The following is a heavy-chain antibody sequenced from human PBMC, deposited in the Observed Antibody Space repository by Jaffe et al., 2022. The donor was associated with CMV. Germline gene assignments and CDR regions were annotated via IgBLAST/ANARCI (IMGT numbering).Heavy chain of an antibody. J-gene: IGHJ4*02. CDR3: ARVPIRTKGYYFDY. CDR1: GFTFSSYE. V-gene: IGHV3-48*03. D-gene: IGHD3-10*01. CDR2: ISSSGSTI. Sequence: EVQLVESGGGLVQPGGSLRLSCAASGFTFSSYEMNWVRQAPGKGLEWVSYISSSGSTIYYADSVKGRFTISRDNAKNSLYLQMNSLRAEDTAVYYCARVPIRTKGYYFDYWGQGTLVTVSS.